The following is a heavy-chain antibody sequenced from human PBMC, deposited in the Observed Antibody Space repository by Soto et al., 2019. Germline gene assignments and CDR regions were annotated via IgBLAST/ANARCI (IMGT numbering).Heavy chain of an antibody. Sequence: GGSLRLSCAASGFTFSNAWMNWVRQAPGKGLEWVGRIKSKTDGGTTDYAAPVKGRFTISRDDSKNTLYLQMNSLKTEDTAVYYCTTGVITFGGVIVKSYWGQGTLVTVSS. CDR3: TTGVITFGGVIVKSY. CDR1: GFTFSNAW. D-gene: IGHD3-16*02. CDR2: IKSKTDGGTT. V-gene: IGHV3-15*07. J-gene: IGHJ4*02.